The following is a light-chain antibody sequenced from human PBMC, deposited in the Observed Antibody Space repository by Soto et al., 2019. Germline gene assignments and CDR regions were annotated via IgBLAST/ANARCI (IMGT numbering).Light chain of an antibody. V-gene: IGLV2-11*01. CDR1: SSDVGGHNY. Sequence: QSALTQPRSVSGSPGQSVTISCTGTSSDVGGHNYVSWYQQHPGKAPKLMIYDVTKRPSGVPDRFSGSKSGNTASLTISGLQAEDEADYYCCSYAGSVVFGGGTKLTVL. CDR2: DVT. J-gene: IGLJ2*01. CDR3: CSYAGSVV.